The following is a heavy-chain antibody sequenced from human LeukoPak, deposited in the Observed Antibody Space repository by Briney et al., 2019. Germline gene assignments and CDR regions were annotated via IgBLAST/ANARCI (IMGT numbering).Heavy chain of an antibody. Sequence: AGGSLRLSCAASGFTVSSNYMSWVRQAPGKGLEWVSVIYSGGSTYYADSVKGRFTISRDNSKNTLYLQMNSLRAEDTAVYYCASPKGYCSGGSCYAEYFQHWGQGTLVTVSS. V-gene: IGHV3-53*05. CDR1: GFTVSSNY. CDR2: IYSGGST. J-gene: IGHJ1*01. D-gene: IGHD2-15*01. CDR3: ASPKGYCSGGSCYAEYFQH.